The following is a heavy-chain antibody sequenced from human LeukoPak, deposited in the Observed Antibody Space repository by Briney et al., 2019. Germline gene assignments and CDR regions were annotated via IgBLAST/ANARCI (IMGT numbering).Heavy chain of an antibody. V-gene: IGHV3-43*01. CDR2: ISRNGAVT. D-gene: IGHD5-18*01. CDR3: ANDLGWIQLNLG. Sequence: GGSLRLSCAASGLIFDDYTMHWVRQAPGKGLEWVSLISRNGAVTKYADSVKGRFTISRDNAKNSLYLQMNSLRAEDTAVYYCANDLGWIQLNLGRGQGTLVTVSS. CDR1: GLIFDDYT. J-gene: IGHJ4*02.